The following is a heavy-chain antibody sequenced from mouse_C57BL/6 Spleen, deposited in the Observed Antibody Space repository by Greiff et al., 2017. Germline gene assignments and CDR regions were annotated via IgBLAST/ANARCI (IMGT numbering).Heavy chain of an antibody. CDR1: GFTFSSYA. CDR3: ARENYYYGSSYDPFDY. J-gene: IGHJ2*01. V-gene: IGHV5-4*01. CDR2: ISDGGSYT. D-gene: IGHD1-1*01. Sequence: EVQRVESGGGLVKPGGSLKLSCAASGFTFSSYAMSWVRQTPEKRLEWVATISDGGSYTYYPDNVKGRFTISRDNAKNNLYLQMSHLKSEDTAMYYCARENYYYGSSYDPFDYWGQGTTLTVSS.